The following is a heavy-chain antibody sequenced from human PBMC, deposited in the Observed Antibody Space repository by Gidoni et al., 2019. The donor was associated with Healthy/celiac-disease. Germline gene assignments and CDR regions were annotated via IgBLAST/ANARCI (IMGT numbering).Heavy chain of an antibody. V-gene: IGHV4-61*02. J-gene: IGHJ4*02. CDR2: IYTSGST. D-gene: IGHD6-19*01. Sequence: QAQLQESGPGLVKPSQTLSLPCPVSGGSISSGSYYWSWIRQPAGKGLEWIGRIYTSGSTNYNPSLKSRVTISVDTSKNQFSLKLSSVTAADTAVYYCARESSGWYVDYWGQGTLVTVSS. CDR3: ARESSGWYVDY. CDR1: GGSISSGSYY.